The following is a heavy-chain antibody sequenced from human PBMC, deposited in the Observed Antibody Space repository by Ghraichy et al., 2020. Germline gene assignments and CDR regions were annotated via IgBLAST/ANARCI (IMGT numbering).Heavy chain of an antibody. Sequence: GGSLRLSCAASGFTFSSYSMNWVRQAPGKGLEWVSSISSSSSYIYYADSVKGRFTISRDNAKNSLYLQMNSLRAEDTAVYYCAGTTVTTYGMDVWGQGTTVTVSS. CDR1: GFTFSSYS. J-gene: IGHJ6*02. CDR2: ISSSSSYI. D-gene: IGHD4-17*01. V-gene: IGHV3-21*01. CDR3: AGTTVTTYGMDV.